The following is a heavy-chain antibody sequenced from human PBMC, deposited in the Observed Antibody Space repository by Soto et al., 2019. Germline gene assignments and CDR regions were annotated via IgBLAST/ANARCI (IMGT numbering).Heavy chain of an antibody. CDR2: ISGSGGST. V-gene: IGHV3-23*01. J-gene: IGHJ4*02. D-gene: IGHD3-16*01. CDR3: AKGGLQGGAMGKNYFDY. CDR1: GFTFSSYA. Sequence: GGSLRLSCAASGFTFSSYAMSWVRQAPGKGLEWVSAISGSGGSTYYADSVKGRFTISRDNSKNTLYLQMNSLRAEDTAVYYCAKGGLQGGAMGKNYFDYWGQGTLVTVSS.